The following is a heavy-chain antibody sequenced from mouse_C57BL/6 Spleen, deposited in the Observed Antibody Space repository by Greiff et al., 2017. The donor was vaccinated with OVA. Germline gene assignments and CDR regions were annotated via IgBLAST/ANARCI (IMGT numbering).Heavy chain of an antibody. CDR1: GFTFTDYY. CDR3: ASGSSSDMDY. D-gene: IGHD1-1*01. J-gene: IGHJ4*01. Sequence: EVQLVESGGGLVQPGGSLSLSCAASGFTFTDYYMSWVRQPPGKALEWLGFIRNKANGYTTEYSASVKGRFTISRDNSQSILYLQMNALRAEDSATYNCASGSSSDMDYWGQGTTVTVSS. CDR2: IRNKANGYTT. V-gene: IGHV7-3*01.